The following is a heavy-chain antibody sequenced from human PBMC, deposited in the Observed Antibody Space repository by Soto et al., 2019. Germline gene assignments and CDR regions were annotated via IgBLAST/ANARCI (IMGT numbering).Heavy chain of an antibody. J-gene: IGHJ4*02. CDR1: GYILTELS. CDR2: FDPEDGET. D-gene: IGHD5-18*01. CDR3: ATGVNVDTAMVYFDY. Sequence: GASVKVSCKVTGYILTELSMHWVRQAPGKGLEWMGGFDPEDGETIYAQKFQGRVTMTEDTSTDTAYMELSSLGSEDTAVYYCATGVNVDTAMVYFDYWGQGTLVTVSS. V-gene: IGHV1-24*01.